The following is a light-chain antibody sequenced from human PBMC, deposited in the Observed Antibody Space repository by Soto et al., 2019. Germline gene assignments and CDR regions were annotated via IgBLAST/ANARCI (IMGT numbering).Light chain of an antibody. V-gene: IGKV1-5*01. CDR3: QQYNSYPYT. CDR1: QSISSW. Sequence: DIQMTQSPSTLSASVGDRVTITCRASQSISSWLAWYQQKPGKGPKLLIYDASSLESGGPARFSGSGSGKKFTLTINSLQPDDFATYYCQQYNSYPYTFGQGTKLEIK. J-gene: IGKJ2*01. CDR2: DAS.